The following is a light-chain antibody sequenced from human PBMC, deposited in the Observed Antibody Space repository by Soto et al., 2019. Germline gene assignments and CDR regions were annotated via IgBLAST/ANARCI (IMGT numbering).Light chain of an antibody. V-gene: IGKV1-9*01. CDR2: TAS. J-gene: IGKJ5*01. CDR1: QGISNY. Sequence: DIQLTQSPSFLSASVGDRVTITCRASQGISNYLAWYQQKPGKAPNLLIHTASTLQSGVPSRFSGSGSGTEFTLTIGSLQPEDLATYCCQQRNSYPITFGQGTRLEIK. CDR3: QQRNSYPIT.